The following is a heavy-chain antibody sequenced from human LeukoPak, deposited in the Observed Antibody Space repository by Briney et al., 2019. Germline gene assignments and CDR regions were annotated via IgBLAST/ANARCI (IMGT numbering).Heavy chain of an antibody. D-gene: IGHD6-13*01. CDR3: AKDRSSNRYDWFDP. Sequence: PGGSLRLSCAASGFTFSDYYMSWIRQAPGKGLEWVSYISSSGSTIYYADSVKGRFTISRDNAKNTLYLQMNSLRAEDTAIYYCAKDRSSNRYDWFDPWGQGTLVTVSS. V-gene: IGHV3-11*01. CDR1: GFTFSDYY. J-gene: IGHJ5*02. CDR2: ISSSGSTI.